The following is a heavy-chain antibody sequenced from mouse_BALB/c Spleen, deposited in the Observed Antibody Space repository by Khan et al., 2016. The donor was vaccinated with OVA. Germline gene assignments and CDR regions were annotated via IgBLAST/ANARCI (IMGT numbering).Heavy chain of an antibody. CDR3: ARWNGRAWFAY. CDR2: IDPYDSET. CDR1: GYTFTSYW. V-gene: IGHV1-52*01. D-gene: IGHD1-1*01. Sequence: QVQLKQSGAELVRPGASVKLSCKASGYTFTSYWMNWVKQRPEQGLEWIGRIDPYDSETHYNQKFKDKAILTGDKSSSTAYMQLSSLTSEDSAVYYCARWNGRAWFAYWGQGTLVTVSA. J-gene: IGHJ3*01.